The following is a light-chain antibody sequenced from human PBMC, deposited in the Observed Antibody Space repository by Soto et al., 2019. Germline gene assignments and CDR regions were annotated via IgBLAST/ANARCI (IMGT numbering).Light chain of an antibody. Sequence: IQMTQSPSTLSASVGDRVTITCRASQSINGWLAWYHQKPGKAPNLLIYDASSLESGVPSRFSGSGSGTELTLTISSLQPDDFGTFYCQHYGTYSLTFGPGTKVDI. CDR3: QHYGTYSLT. V-gene: IGKV1-5*01. CDR1: QSINGW. J-gene: IGKJ3*01. CDR2: DAS.